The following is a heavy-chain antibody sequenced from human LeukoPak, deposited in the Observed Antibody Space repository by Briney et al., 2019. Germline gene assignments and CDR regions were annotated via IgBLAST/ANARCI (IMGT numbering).Heavy chain of an antibody. Sequence: PGVSLRLFCGASGFTHSSHWMSWAREAPGKALGGVASINQDGSEKEYVDSVKGRFTISRDNAKKSLYLQMNRLTAEDTAVYYCARGRNLRPANAFDMWGQGTMVTVSS. CDR2: INQDGSEK. CDR3: ARGRNLRPANAFDM. D-gene: IGHD3-3*01. J-gene: IGHJ3*02. V-gene: IGHV3-7*04. CDR1: GFTHSSHW.